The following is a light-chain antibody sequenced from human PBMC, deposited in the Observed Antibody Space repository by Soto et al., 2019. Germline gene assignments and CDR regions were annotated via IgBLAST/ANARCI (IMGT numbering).Light chain of an antibody. CDR2: PAS. V-gene: IGKV1-9*01. CDR3: QQLNSYPIT. J-gene: IGKJ5*01. Sequence: IQLTQSPSSLSASVGDRVTITCRASQGISSYLAWYQQKPGKAPKLLIYPASTLQSGVPSRFSGSRSGTDFTRTISSLQTEDFATYYCQQLNSYPITFGQGTRLEIK. CDR1: QGISSY.